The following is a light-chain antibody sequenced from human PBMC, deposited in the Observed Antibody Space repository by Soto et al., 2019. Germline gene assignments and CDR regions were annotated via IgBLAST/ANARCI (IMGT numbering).Light chain of an antibody. CDR3: QQYGSSSFA. CDR1: QSISGTY. V-gene: IGKV3-20*01. CDR2: GAS. J-gene: IGKJ3*01. Sequence: EFVLTQSPGTLSLSPGERATLACRARQSISGTYVDWYQKKPVQAPRLLLYGASSRATGIPDRFSGSGYGPDFTLTISRLEPGDSAVYYCQQYGSSSFAFGPGTKVEIK.